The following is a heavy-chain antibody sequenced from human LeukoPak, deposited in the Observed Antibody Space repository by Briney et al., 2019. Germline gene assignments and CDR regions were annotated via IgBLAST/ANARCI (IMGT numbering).Heavy chain of an antibody. CDR1: GFTFSSYW. CDR2: IKQDGSEK. Sequence: GGSPRLSCAASGFTFSSYWMSWVRQAPGKGLEWVANIKQDGSEKYYVDSVKGRFTVSRDNAENSLYLQMNSLRAEDTAVYYCARGRWLLFDAFDIWGQGTMVTVSS. CDR3: ARGRWLLFDAFDI. D-gene: IGHD3-22*01. V-gene: IGHV3-7*01. J-gene: IGHJ3*02.